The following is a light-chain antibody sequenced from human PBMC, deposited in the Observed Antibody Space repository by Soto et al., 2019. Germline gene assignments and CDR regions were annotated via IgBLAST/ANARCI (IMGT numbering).Light chain of an antibody. CDR3: QQSYSTPRGT. Sequence: DIQMTQSPSSLSASVGDRVTITCRASQSISSYLNWYQQKPGKAPKLLIYAASSLQSGVPSRFSGSASGTDFTLTISSLQPEDFATYYCQQSYSTPRGTFGQGTKLEIK. CDR2: AAS. V-gene: IGKV1-39*01. J-gene: IGKJ2*01. CDR1: QSISSY.